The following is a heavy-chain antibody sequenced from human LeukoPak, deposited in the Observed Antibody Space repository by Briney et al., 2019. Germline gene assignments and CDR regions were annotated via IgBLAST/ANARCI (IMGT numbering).Heavy chain of an antibody. J-gene: IGHJ4*02. CDR1: GFTFSGYA. V-gene: IGHV3-23*01. CDR2: IGSGGGIT. Sequence: GGSLRLSCTASGFTFSGYAMTWVRQAPGKGLEWVSAIGSGGGITYYADSVKGRFTVSRDNSKGTLYLQMNSLRAEDTAVYYCAKDATWFGGRYASFDYWGQGTLVTVSS. D-gene: IGHD1-26*01. CDR3: AKDATWFGGRYASFDY.